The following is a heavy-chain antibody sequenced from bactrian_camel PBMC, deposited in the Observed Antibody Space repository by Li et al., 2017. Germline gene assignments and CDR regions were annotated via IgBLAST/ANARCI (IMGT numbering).Heavy chain of an antibody. J-gene: IGHJ4*01. CDR1: GASYSSSYC. V-gene: IGHV3S53*01. CDR3: TVELGCHGTYCSPGCSGYSI. D-gene: IGHD2*01. CDR2: IHGDSSS. Sequence: VQLVESGGGSVQPGQSLRLSCAASGASYSSSYCVGWFRQPREKELEGVAIIHGDSSSNYEASVEGRFTISQDNDKNIVYLQMDSLKPEDTAIYYCTVELGCHGTYCSPGCSGYSIWGQGTQVTVS.